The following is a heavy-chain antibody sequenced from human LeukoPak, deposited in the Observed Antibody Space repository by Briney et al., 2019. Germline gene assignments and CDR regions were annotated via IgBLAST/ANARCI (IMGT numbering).Heavy chain of an antibody. J-gene: IGHJ4*02. CDR3: ARVDVTGSGSYFTAFDY. Sequence: ASVKVSCKASGYTFTGYYMHWVRQAPGQGLEWMGWINPNSGGTNYAQKFQGRVTMTRDTSISTAYMELSRLRSDDTAVYYCARVDVTGSGSYFTAFDYWRQGTLVTVSS. D-gene: IGHD3-10*01. V-gene: IGHV1-2*02. CDR1: GYTFTGYY. CDR2: INPNSGGT.